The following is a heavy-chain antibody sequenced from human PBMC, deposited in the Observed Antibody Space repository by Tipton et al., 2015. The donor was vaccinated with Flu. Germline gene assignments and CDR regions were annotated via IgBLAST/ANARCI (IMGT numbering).Heavy chain of an antibody. Sequence: TLSLTCAVYGGSFSGYYWSWIRQPPGKGLEWIGEINHSGSTNYNPSLKSRVTISVDTSKNQFSLKLSSVTAADTAVYYCARESKLERLRPYGYYYYMDVWGKGTTVTVSS. D-gene: IGHD1-1*01. CDR3: ARESKLERLRPYGYYYYMDV. J-gene: IGHJ6*03. CDR2: INHSGST. CDR1: GGSFSGYY. V-gene: IGHV4-34*01.